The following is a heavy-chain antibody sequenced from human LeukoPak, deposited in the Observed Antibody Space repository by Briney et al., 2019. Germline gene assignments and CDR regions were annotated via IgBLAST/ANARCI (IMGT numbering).Heavy chain of an antibody. Sequence: GASVKVSCKASGYTFTGYYMHWVRQAPGQGLEWMGWINPNSGGTNYAQKFQGRVTMTRDTSISTAYMELSSLRSEDTAVYYCATGAVVVPAAMRKNYYYMDVWGKGTTVTISS. D-gene: IGHD2-2*01. CDR2: INPNSGGT. J-gene: IGHJ6*03. CDR3: ATGAVVVPAAMRKNYYYMDV. V-gene: IGHV1-2*02. CDR1: GYTFTGYY.